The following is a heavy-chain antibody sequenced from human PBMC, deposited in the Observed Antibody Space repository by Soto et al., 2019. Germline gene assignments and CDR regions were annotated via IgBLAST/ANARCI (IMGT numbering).Heavy chain of an antibody. Sequence: SETLSLTCTVSGGSISHTPYFWGWIRQPPGKGLEWIGNIYYSGSTYYNPSLKSRVTISVDTSKNQLSLKLTSVTAADTAVFYCVYLSTKYHGVDVWGQGNMVTVSS. J-gene: IGHJ6*02. CDR1: GGSISHTPYF. V-gene: IGHV4-39*01. CDR3: VYLSTKYHGVDV. CDR2: IYYSGST. D-gene: IGHD3-16*02.